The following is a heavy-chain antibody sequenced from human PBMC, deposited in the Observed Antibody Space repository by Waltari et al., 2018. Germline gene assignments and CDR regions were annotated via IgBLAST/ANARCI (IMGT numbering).Heavy chain of an antibody. J-gene: IGHJ6*03. V-gene: IGHV3-23*01. CDR1: GFTFSSYA. CDR2: ISGSGGST. D-gene: IGHD3-3*01. Sequence: EVQLLESGGGLVQPGGSLRLSCAASGFTFSSYAMSWVRQAPGKGLEWVSAISGSGGSTDYADSVKGRFTISRDNSKNTLYLQMNSLRAEDTAVYYCAKDRRFLEWLFPKTKINYYYYMDVWGKGTTVTISS. CDR3: AKDRRFLEWLFPKTKINYYYYMDV.